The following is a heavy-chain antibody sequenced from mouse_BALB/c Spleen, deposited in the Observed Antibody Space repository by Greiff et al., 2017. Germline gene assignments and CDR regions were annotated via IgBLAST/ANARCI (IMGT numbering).Heavy chain of an antibody. D-gene: IGHD2-3*01. CDR3: ARIDGYFQY. CDR2: ISSGGSYT. J-gene: IGHJ3*01. Sequence: EVQLVESGGGLVKPGGSLKLSCAASGFTFSSYAMSWVRQSPEKRLEWVAEISSGGSYTYYPDTVTGRFTISRDNAKNTLYLEMSSLRSEDTAMYYCARIDGYFQYWGQGTLVTVSA. V-gene: IGHV5-9-4*01. CDR1: GFTFSSYA.